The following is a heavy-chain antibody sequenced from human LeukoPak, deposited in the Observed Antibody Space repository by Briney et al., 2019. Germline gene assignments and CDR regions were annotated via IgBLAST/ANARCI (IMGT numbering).Heavy chain of an antibody. D-gene: IGHD6-19*01. V-gene: IGHV3-30-3*01. CDR1: GFTFSSYA. CDR2: ISYDGSNK. J-gene: IGHJ4*02. Sequence: PGGSLRLSCAASGFTFSSYAMHWARQAPGKGLEWVAVISYDGSNKYYADSVKGRFTISRDNSKNTLYLQMNSLRAEDTAVYYCARTSEQWLVRGPRDWGQGTLVTVSS. CDR3: ARTSEQWLVRGPRD.